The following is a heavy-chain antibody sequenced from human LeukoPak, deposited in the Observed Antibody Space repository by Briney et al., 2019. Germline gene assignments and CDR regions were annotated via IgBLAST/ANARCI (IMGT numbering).Heavy chain of an antibody. CDR3: ARDLSSGGLGT. Sequence: SETLYLTCGVYGGSFSGYYWSWVRQPPGKGLEWIGEINHSGSTNYNPSLKSRVNISVDTSKNQFSLKLSSVTAADAAVYYCARDLSSGGLGTWGQGTMVTVSS. CDR1: GGSFSGYY. V-gene: IGHV4-34*01. D-gene: IGHD6-19*01. J-gene: IGHJ3*01. CDR2: INHSGST.